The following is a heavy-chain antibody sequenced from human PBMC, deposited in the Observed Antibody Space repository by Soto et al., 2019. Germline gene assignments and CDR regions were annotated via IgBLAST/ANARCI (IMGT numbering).Heavy chain of an antibody. D-gene: IGHD1-7*01. CDR2: INHSGST. CDR1: SGSFSGYY. CDR3: SKSAFLGVGRITGTTGRWFDP. J-gene: IGHJ5*02. V-gene: IGHV4-34*01. Sequence: QVQLQQWGAGLLKPSETLSLTCAVYSGSFSGYYWSWIRQPPGKGLEWIGEINHSGSTNYNPSLKSRVTISVDTSKNQFSLKLSSVTAADTAVYYCSKSAFLGVGRITGTTGRWFDPWGQGTLVTVSS.